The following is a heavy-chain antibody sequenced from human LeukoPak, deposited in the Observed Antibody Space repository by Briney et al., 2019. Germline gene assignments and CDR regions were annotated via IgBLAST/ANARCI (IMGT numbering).Heavy chain of an antibody. CDR2: IYYSGST. D-gene: IGHD2-15*01. CDR1: GGSISSSSYY. J-gene: IGHJ6*03. Sequence: SETLSLTCTVSGGSISSSSYYWGWIRQPPGKGLEWIGSIYYSGSTYYNPSLKSRVTISVDTSKNQFSLKLSSVTAADTAVYYCARERSYWYYYYYMDVWGKGTTVTISS. CDR3: ARERSYWYYYYYMDV. V-gene: IGHV4-39*07.